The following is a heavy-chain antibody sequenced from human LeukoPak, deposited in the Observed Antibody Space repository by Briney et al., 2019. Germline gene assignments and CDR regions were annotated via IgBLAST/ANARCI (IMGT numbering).Heavy chain of an antibody. V-gene: IGHV4-59*08. CDR3: ARGTPLGYCSSTSCSYYFDY. J-gene: IGHJ4*02. CDR2: IFYSGST. CDR1: GDSISNYY. D-gene: IGHD2-2*01. Sequence: ASETLSLTCTVSGDSISNYYWNWIRQPPGKGLEWIGYIFYSGSTDYNPSLKSRVTTSVDTSKNQFSLKLSSVTAADTAVYYCARGTPLGYCSSTSCSYYFDYWGQGTLVTVSS.